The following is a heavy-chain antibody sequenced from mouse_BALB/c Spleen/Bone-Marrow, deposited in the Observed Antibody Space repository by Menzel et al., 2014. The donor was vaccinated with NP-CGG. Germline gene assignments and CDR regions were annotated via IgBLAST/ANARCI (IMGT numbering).Heavy chain of an antibody. CDR1: GFTFSDYY. CDR2: ISSGGSYT. V-gene: IGHV5-9*02. Sequence: EVQLVESGGGLVKPGGSLKLSCAASGFTFSDYYMYRVRQTPEKRLEWVATISSGGSYTYYPDSVKGRFTVSRDNVRNTLYLQMSSLRSEDTALYYCARLYGYPHWYFDVWGAGTTVTVSS. CDR3: ARLYGYPHWYFDV. J-gene: IGHJ1*01. D-gene: IGHD2-2*01.